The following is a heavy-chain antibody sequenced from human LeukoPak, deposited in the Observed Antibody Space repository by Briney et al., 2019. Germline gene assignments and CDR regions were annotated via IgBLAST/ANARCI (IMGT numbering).Heavy chain of an antibody. Sequence: GRSLRLSCAASGFTFSNYAMHWVRQAPGKGLEWVAVISSEVDKKYYADSVEGRFTISRDNSKYTLYLQMNSLTPEDTAVYYCATPGSVSLMLHYFDYWGQGTPVTVSS. CDR1: GFTFSNYA. D-gene: IGHD3-16*01. CDR3: ATPGSVSLMLHYFDY. CDR2: ISSEVDKK. V-gene: IGHV3-30-3*01. J-gene: IGHJ4*02.